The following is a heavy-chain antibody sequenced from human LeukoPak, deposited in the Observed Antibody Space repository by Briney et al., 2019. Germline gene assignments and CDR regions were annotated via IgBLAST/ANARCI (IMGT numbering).Heavy chain of an antibody. CDR2: ISISGSPI. Sequence: PGGSLRLSCAAAGFTFSSYEMNWVRQAPGKGLEWVSYISISGSPIYYADSMKGRFTIARDNAKNSLYLQMNSLRAEETAVYYCARDDSSGYYYSAEYFQHWDQGTLVTVSS. D-gene: IGHD3-22*01. V-gene: IGHV3-48*03. CDR1: GFTFSSYE. CDR3: ARDDSSGYYYSAEYFQH. J-gene: IGHJ1*01.